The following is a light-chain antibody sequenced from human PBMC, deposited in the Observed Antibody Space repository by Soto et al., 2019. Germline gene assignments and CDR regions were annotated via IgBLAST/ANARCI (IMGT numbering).Light chain of an antibody. CDR3: SSYASSNTYV. CDR1: SSDVGGYNY. V-gene: IGLV2-14*03. Sequence: QSVLTQPASVSGSPGQSITISCTGTSSDVGGYNYVSWYQQHPGKAPKLMIYDVSNRPSGVSNRFSGSKSGITASLTISGLQTDDEADYYCSSYASSNTYVFGTGT. CDR2: DVS. J-gene: IGLJ1*01.